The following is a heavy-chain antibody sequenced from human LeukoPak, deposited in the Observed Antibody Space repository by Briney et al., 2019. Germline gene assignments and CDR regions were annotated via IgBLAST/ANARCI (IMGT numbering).Heavy chain of an antibody. D-gene: IGHD3-22*01. CDR3: ARERPSYYDSSGYSFDY. CDR2: INPSDGST. CDR1: GYTFTRYY. Sequence: ASVKVSCKASGYTFTRYYIHWLRQAPGQGLEWMGIINPSDGSTRYAQRLQGRVTMTRDTSTSTVYMELSSLRSEDTAVYYCARERPSYYDSSGYSFDYWGQGTLVTVSS. V-gene: IGHV1-46*01. J-gene: IGHJ4*02.